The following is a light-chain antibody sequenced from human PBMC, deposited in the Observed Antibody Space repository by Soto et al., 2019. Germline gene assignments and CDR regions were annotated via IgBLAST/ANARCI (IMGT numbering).Light chain of an antibody. CDR3: GTWDSSLSAVV. CDR2: DNN. J-gene: IGLJ2*01. Sequence: QSVLTQPPSVSAASGQKVTISCSGSSSNIGKNYVSWYQQLPGTAPKLLIYDNNKRPSGIPDRFSGSKSGTSATLGITGLQTGDEADYYCGTWDSSLSAVVFGGGTKLTVL. V-gene: IGLV1-51*01. CDR1: SSNIGKNY.